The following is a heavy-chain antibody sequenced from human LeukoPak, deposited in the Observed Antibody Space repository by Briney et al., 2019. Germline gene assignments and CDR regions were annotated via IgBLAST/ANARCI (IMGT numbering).Heavy chain of an antibody. J-gene: IGHJ4*02. CDR2: ISHSGTTT. Sequence: GGSLRLSCAASGFTFSSYEMNWVRQAPGKGLEWVSYISHSGTTTYYADSVKGRFTISRDNAKNSLYLQMNSLRVEDTALYYCARDGGYWGQGTLVTVSS. V-gene: IGHV3-48*03. CDR1: GFTFSSYE. D-gene: IGHD3-16*01. CDR3: ARDGGY.